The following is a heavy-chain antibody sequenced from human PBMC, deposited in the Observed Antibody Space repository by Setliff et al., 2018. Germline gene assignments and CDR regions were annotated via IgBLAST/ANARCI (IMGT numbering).Heavy chain of an antibody. J-gene: IGHJ4*02. D-gene: IGHD5-18*01. CDR3: ARAPPYSFGRIDY. Sequence: GGSLRLSCAASGFTFSDCAMHWVRQAPGKGLEWVAVVSYDGNYKYYADSVKGRFTISRDNSKNTLFLQMSSLRADDTVVYHCARAPPYSFGRIDYWGQGTLVTVSS. V-gene: IGHV3-30-3*01. CDR1: GFTFSDCA. CDR2: VSYDGNYK.